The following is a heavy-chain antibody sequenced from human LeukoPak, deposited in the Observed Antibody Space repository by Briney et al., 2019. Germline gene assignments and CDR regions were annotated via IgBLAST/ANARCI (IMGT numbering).Heavy chain of an antibody. CDR2: GSAYNGNT. D-gene: IGHD5-18*01. V-gene: IGHV1-18*01. Sequence: ASVKVSCKASGYTFTNYGITWVRQAPGQGLEWMGWGSAYNGNTKYAQTLQGRVTMTTDTSTSTAYMELRSLRSDDTAVYYCARGIQLWSDFDYWGQGTLVTVSS. J-gene: IGHJ4*02. CDR1: GYTFTNYG. CDR3: ARGIQLWSDFDY.